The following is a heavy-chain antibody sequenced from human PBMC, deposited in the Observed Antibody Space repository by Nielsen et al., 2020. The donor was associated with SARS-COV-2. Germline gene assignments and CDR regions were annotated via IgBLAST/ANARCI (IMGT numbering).Heavy chain of an antibody. CDR3: AKARGIAARRIAAAGDY. V-gene: IGHV3-48*03. CDR1: GFTFSSYE. D-gene: IGHD6-13*01. CDR2: ISSSGSTI. J-gene: IGHJ4*02. Sequence: GESLKISCAASGFTFSSYEMNWVRQAPGKGLEWVSYISSSGSTIYYADSVKGRFTISRDNSKNTLYLQMNSLRAEDTAVYYCAKARGIAARRIAAAGDYWGQGTLVTVSS.